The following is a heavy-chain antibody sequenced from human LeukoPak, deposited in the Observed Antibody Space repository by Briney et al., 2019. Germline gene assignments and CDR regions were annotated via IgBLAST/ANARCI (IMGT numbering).Heavy chain of an antibody. CDR1: GGSISSSSYY. CDR3: ARQEDYYYYYMDV. J-gene: IGHJ6*03. CDR2: IYYSGST. V-gene: IGHV4-39*01. Sequence: PSEILSLTCTVSGGSISSSSYYWGWIRQPPGKGLEWIGSIYYSGSTYYNPSLKSRVTISVDTSKNQFSLKLSSVTAADTAVYYCARQEDYYYYYMDVWGKGTTVTVSS.